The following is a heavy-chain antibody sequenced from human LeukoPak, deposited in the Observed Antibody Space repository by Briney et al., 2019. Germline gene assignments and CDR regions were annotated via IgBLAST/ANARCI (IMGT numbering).Heavy chain of an antibody. CDR2: ISGSGDNT. CDR1: GFTFSNYA. D-gene: IGHD3-10*01. Sequence: PGGSLRLSCAASGFTFSNYAMSWVRQAPGKGLEWVLAISGSGDNTYYADSVRGRFTISRDNSKDTLYLQMNNLRAVDTAMYYCAKDGRYYFGSGSYPFDSWGQGTRVTVSS. CDR3: AKDGRYYFGSGSYPFDS. V-gene: IGHV3-23*01. J-gene: IGHJ5*01.